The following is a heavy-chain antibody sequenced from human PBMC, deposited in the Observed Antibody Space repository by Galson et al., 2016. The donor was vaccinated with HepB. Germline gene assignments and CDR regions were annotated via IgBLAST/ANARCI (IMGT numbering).Heavy chain of an antibody. CDR1: GFTFNNYA. CDR2: IGALATGGPT. J-gene: IGHJ4*02. Sequence: SLRLSCAVSGFTFNNYAVSWVRKVPGKGLEWVSTIGALATGGPTYYADSVKGRFSISTAHSASTLHLEMNRQRAEATAIYSCAKHWAVAGADIVSFDSCGQGELFIVSS. D-gene: IGHD5/OR15-5a*01. CDR3: AKHWAVAGADIVSFDS. V-gene: IGHV3-23*01.